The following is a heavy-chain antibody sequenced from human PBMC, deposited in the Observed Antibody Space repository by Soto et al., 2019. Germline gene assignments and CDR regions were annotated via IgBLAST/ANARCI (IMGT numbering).Heavy chain of an antibody. Sequence: GGSLRLSCAASGFTFSSYSMNWVRQAPGKGLEWVSYISSSSSAIYYADSVKGRFTISRDNAKNSLYLQMNSLRDEDTAVYYCARDVWFGEPTYYYYGMDVWGQGTTVTVSS. CDR1: GFTFSSYS. J-gene: IGHJ6*02. V-gene: IGHV3-48*02. D-gene: IGHD3-10*01. CDR2: ISSSSSAI. CDR3: ARDVWFGEPTYYYYGMDV.